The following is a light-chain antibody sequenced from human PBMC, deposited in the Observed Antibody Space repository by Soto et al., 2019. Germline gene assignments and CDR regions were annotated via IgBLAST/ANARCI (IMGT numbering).Light chain of an antibody. J-gene: IGKJ1*01. CDR1: QSVNNF. CDR2: DAS. Sequence: VVTQSPATLSLSPGERATLSCRASQSVNNFLAWYQQKPGQAPRLLIYDASNRATGIPARFSGSGSGTDFTLTISSLEPEDFAVYYCQQRSNWPWTFGQGTKVDI. V-gene: IGKV3-11*01. CDR3: QQRSNWPWT.